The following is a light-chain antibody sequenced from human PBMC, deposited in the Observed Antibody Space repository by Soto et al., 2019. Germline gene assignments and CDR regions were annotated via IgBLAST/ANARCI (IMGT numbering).Light chain of an antibody. CDR3: QHRHSYPVT. J-gene: IGKJ4*01. CDR2: TAS. V-gene: IGKV1-9*01. Sequence: DIQLTQSPSFLSGSVGDRVTITCRASQDINSYLAWYQQKAGKAPKLLIHTASTLQSGVPSRFSGSGSGTEFTLTISSLQPEDVATYYCQHRHSYPVTFGGGTKVEIK. CDR1: QDINSY.